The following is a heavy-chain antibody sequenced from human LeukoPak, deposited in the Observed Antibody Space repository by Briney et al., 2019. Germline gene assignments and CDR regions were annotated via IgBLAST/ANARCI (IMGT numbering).Heavy chain of an antibody. CDR3: ARSSRDAEEF. D-gene: IGHD3-10*01. J-gene: IGHJ4*02. CDR1: VFTFSRHV. V-gene: IGHV3-30*03. CDR2: VSVDGQIT. Sequence: PGEALRLSCEASVFTFSRHVMHRVRQAPGEGLGWVAVVSVDGQITVYADSVRGRFTISRDNSENTVYLQKNSLRDEDTALYYCARSSRDAEEFWGQGTLVSVSS.